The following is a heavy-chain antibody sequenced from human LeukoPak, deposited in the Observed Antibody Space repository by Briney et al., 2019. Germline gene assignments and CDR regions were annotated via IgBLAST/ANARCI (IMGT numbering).Heavy chain of an antibody. Sequence: SETLSLTRTVSRGSLSSYYWSWIRPPAGGGLEWIGRIYTSGSTNYNPSLKSRVTMSVDTSNNQFSLKLSSVTAADAAVYYCARDSSSWYYFDYWGQGTLVTVSS. V-gene: IGHV4-4*07. J-gene: IGHJ4*02. CDR1: RGSLSSYY. CDR3: ARDSSSWYYFDY. D-gene: IGHD6-13*01. CDR2: IYTSGST.